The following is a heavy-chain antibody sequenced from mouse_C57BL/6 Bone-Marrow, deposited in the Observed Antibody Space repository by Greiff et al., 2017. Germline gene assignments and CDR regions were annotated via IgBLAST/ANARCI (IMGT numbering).Heavy chain of an antibody. CDR2: IYPGSGST. D-gene: IGHD2-5*01. J-gene: IGHJ1*03. V-gene: IGHV1-55*01. CDR3: ARPYYSNYWYFDV. Sequence: VQLQQPGAELVKPGASVKMSCKASGYTFTSYWITWVKQRPGQGLEWIGDIYPGSGSTNSNEKFKSKASLTVDPSSSTAYMQLSSLTSEDSAVYYWARPYYSNYWYFDVWGTGTTVTVSS. CDR1: GYTFTSYW.